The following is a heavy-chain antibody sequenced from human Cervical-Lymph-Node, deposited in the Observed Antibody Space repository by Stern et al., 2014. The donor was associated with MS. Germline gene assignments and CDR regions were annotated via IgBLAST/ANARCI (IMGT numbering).Heavy chain of an antibody. Sequence: VQLVESGAEVKKPGASVKVSCKASGYTFTSYYMHWVRQAPGQGLEWMGIINPSGGSTSYAQKFQGRVTMTRDTSTSTVYMELSSLRSEDTAVYYCASRDYDSSGYGTLDYWGQGTLVTVSS. D-gene: IGHD3-22*01. V-gene: IGHV1-46*01. CDR2: INPSGGST. CDR1: GYTFTSYY. J-gene: IGHJ4*02. CDR3: ASRDYDSSGYGTLDY.